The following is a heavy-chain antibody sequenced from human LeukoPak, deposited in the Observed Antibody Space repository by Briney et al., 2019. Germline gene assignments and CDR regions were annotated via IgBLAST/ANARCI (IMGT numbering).Heavy chain of an antibody. J-gene: IGHJ4*02. CDR2: ILYDGSNK. CDR3: ARDPMGIAVAGSIDY. Sequence: LSGGSLRLSCAASGFTFSSSAMHWVRQAPGKGLEWVALILYDGSNKYYADSVKGRFTISRDNSKNTLSLQMNSLRPEDTALYYCARDPMGIAVAGSIDYWGQGTLVTVSS. V-gene: IGHV3-30-3*01. CDR1: GFTFSSSA. D-gene: IGHD6-19*01.